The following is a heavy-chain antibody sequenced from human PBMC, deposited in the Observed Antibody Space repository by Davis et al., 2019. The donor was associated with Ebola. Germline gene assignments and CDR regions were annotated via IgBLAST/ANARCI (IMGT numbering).Heavy chain of an antibody. CDR1: GFTFSSYS. CDR3: AREGYDFWSGYYYYGMDV. J-gene: IGHJ6*02. V-gene: IGHV3-21*01. D-gene: IGHD3-3*01. CDR2: ISSSSSYI. Sequence: GESLKISCAAPGFTFSSYSMNWVRQAPGKGLEWVSSISSSSSYIYYADSVKGRFTISRDNAKNPLYLQMNSLRAEDTAVYYCAREGYDFWSGYYYYGMDVWGQGTTVTVSS.